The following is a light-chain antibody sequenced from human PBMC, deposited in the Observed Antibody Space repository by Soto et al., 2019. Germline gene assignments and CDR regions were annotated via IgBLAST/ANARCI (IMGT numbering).Light chain of an antibody. J-gene: IGKJ1*01. CDR1: QSVWSN. Sequence: DIVMTQSPATLSVSPGERATLSCRATQSVWSNVAWYQQKPGQPPSLLIYGASTRATGIPARFSGSGSGTEFTLTISSLQSEDFAVYHCQQYNDWPLTFGQGTKVDIK. CDR2: GAS. CDR3: QQYNDWPLT. V-gene: IGKV3-15*01.